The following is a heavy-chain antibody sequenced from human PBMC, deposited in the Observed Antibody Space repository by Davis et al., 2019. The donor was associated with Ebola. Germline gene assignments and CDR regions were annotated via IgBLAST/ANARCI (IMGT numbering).Heavy chain of an antibody. D-gene: IGHD1-20*01. CDR2: ISSTGSTI. V-gene: IGHV3-48*01. CDR1: GFTFSSYS. Sequence: PGGSLRLSCAASGFTFSSYSINWVRQAPGKGLEWVSYISSTGSTIYYADSVKGRFTISRDNAKNSLYLQMNGLRAEDTAVYYCAKGDLTGTFDYWGQGTLVTVSS. J-gene: IGHJ4*02. CDR3: AKGDLTGTFDY.